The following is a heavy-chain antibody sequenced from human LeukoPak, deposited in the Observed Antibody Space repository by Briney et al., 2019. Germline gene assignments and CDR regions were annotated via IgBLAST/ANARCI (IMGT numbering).Heavy chain of an antibody. CDR2: VYPGDSDT. CDR3: ARRRGCSSTSCPPDS. V-gene: IGHV5-51*01. Sequence: MPGESLKISCRGSGYSFNTYWIGWVRQKPGKGLECMGLVYPGDSDTRYSPSFQGQVTMSADKSVNPAYLQWTSLKASDNAMYYCARRRGCSSTSCPPDSWGQGTLVTVSS. D-gene: IGHD2-2*01. CDR1: GYSFNTYW. J-gene: IGHJ5*02.